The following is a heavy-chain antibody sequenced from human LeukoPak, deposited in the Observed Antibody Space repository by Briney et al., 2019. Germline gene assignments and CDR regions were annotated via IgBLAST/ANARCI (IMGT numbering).Heavy chain of an antibody. CDR3: AREDYDFWSGYYDY. CDR2: ISAYNGNT. V-gene: IGHV1-18*01. J-gene: IGHJ4*02. Sequence: ASVKVSCKASGYTFTSYGISWVRQAPGQGFEWMGWISAYNGNTNYAQKLQGRVTMTTDTSTSTAYMELRSLRSDDTAVYYCAREDYDFWSGYYDYWGQGTLVTVSS. CDR1: GYTFTSYG. D-gene: IGHD3-3*01.